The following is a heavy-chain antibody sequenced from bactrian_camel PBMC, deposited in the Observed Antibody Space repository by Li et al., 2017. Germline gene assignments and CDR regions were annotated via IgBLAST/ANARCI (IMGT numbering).Heavy chain of an antibody. Sequence: VQLVESGGDSVQAGGSLTLSCEISSISVMRYCLAWFRQAPGKEREGVARIATGSGNTYYADSVKGRFTISQDNAKNTVYLQMNSLKPEDTAMYFCAASSPVARTSLSLRRNTYHYWGQGTQVTVS. D-gene: IGHD1*01. V-gene: IGHV3S40*01. CDR3: AASSPVARTSLSLRRNTYHY. J-gene: IGHJ4*01. CDR1: SISVMRYC. CDR2: IATGSGNT.